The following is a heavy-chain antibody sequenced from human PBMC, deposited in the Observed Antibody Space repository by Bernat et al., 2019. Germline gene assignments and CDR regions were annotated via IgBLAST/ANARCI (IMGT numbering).Heavy chain of an antibody. V-gene: IGHV3-30*02. CDR3: SRGLGTVGTTALDY. D-gene: IGHD1-26*01. J-gene: IGHJ4*02. CDR2: IQYDGSNK. CDR1: GFTFSIYV. Sequence: QVQLVESGGGVVQPGGSLRLSCAASGFTFSIYVMHWVRQAPGKGLEWVAFIQYDGSNKYYADSVKGRFTISRDNSKNTLYLQMNSLRAEDTAVYYCSRGLGTVGTTALDYWGRGTRVPVSS.